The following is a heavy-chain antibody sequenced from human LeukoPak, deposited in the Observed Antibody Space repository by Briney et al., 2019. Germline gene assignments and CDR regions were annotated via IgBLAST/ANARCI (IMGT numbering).Heavy chain of an antibody. J-gene: IGHJ4*02. CDR2: ISSSGSTI. D-gene: IGHD2-2*01. CDR1: GFTFSDYY. Sequence: GGSLRLSCAASGFTFSDYYMSWIRQAPGKGLEWVSYISSSGSTIFYADSVKGRFTISRDNAKNSLYLEMNSLRAEDTAVYYCARRGPVGCSGTSCFAGPVDYWGQGTLVTVSS. CDR3: ARRGPVGCSGTSCFAGPVDY. V-gene: IGHV3-11*04.